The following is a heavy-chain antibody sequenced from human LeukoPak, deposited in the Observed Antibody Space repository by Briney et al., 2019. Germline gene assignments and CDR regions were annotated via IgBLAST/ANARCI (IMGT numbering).Heavy chain of an antibody. J-gene: IGHJ3*02. CDR3: ARAMGSGSYYTHHQPFYAFDI. V-gene: IGHV1-2*04. CDR2: INPNSGGT. CDR1: GYTFTGYY. D-gene: IGHD3-10*01. Sequence: ASVKVSCTASGYTFTGYYMHWVRQAPGQGLEWMGWINPNSGGTNYAQKFQGWVTMTRDTSISTAYMELSRLRSDDTAVYYCARAMGSGSYYTHHQPFYAFDIWGQGTMVTVSS.